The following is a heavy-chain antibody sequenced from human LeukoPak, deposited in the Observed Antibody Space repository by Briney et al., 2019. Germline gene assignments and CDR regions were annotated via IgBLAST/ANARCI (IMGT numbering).Heavy chain of an antibody. CDR1: GFTFSSYW. V-gene: IGHV3-7*05. J-gene: IGHJ5*01. Sequence: PGGSLRLSCAASGFTFSSYWMSWVRQAPGKGLEWVANINQDGGAKYYVDSVKGRFTISRDNAKNSLYLQMNGLRAEDTAVYYCARIGGYNSGWFDYWGQGTLVAVSS. CDR2: INQDGGAK. D-gene: IGHD6-19*01. CDR3: ARIGGYNSGWFDY.